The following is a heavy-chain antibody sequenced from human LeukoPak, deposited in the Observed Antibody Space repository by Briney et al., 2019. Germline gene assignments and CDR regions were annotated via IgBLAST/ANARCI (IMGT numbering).Heavy chain of an antibody. Sequence: GGSLRLSCAASGFAFSSHAMSWVRQAPGKGLEWVSGISGSDGSTYYADSVKGRFTISRDNSKNTLYLQMNSLRAEDTAVYYCATRPQLVVVIRDYWGQGTLVTVSS. V-gene: IGHV3-23*01. J-gene: IGHJ4*02. D-gene: IGHD3-22*01. CDR3: ATRPQLVVVIRDY. CDR2: ISGSDGST. CDR1: GFAFSSHA.